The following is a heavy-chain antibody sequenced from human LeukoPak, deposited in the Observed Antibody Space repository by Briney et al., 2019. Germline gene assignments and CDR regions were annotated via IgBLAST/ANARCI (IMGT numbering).Heavy chain of an antibody. CDR2: INPNGGST. Sequence: ASVKVSCKASGYTFTSYHIHWVRQALGQGLEWMGIINPNGGSTSYAQKFQGRVTMTRGMSTSTAYMELSSLRSEDTAVYYCARGPGVGGYNLNWGQGTLVTVSS. J-gene: IGHJ4*02. CDR3: ARGPGVGGYNLN. D-gene: IGHD5-24*01. CDR1: GYTFTSYH. V-gene: IGHV1-46*01.